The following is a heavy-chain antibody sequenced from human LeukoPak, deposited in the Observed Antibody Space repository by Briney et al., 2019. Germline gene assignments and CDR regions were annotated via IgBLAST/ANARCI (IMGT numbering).Heavy chain of an antibody. D-gene: IGHD3-22*01. V-gene: IGHV1-2*02. CDR1: GYTFTVYY. Sequence: ASVTVSCKASGYTFTVYYMHWVRQAPGQGLEWIGWINPNSGGTNYAQKFQGRVTMTRDTSISTAYMELSRLRSDDAAVYYCARGRRYYDSSGLWWFDPWGQGTLVTVSS. CDR3: ARGRRYYDSSGLWWFDP. CDR2: INPNSGGT. J-gene: IGHJ5*02.